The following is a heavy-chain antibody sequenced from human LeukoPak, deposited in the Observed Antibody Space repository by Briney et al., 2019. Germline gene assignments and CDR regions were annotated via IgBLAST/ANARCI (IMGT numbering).Heavy chain of an antibody. CDR3: ATKQWLAPPPDS. D-gene: IGHD6-19*01. CDR2: INTDGTVT. Sequence: GGSLRLSCAASGFTFSKYWMLWVRQAPGKGRESVSRINTDGTVTTYADSVKARFTVSRDNADNTMFLQMNSVRDEGTAVYYCATKQWLAPPPDSWGQGTPVTVSS. J-gene: IGHJ4*02. V-gene: IGHV3-74*01. CDR1: GFTFSKYW.